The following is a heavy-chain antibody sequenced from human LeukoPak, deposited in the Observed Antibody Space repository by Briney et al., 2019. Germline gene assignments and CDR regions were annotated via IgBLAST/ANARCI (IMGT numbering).Heavy chain of an antibody. CDR1: GFTFSSYA. V-gene: IGHV3-23*01. CDR3: AKYTAVVNHYYYGMDV. J-gene: IGHJ6*02. CDR2: ISGSGGST. D-gene: IGHD5-18*01. Sequence: GGSLRLSCAASGFTFSSYAMSWVRQAPGKGLEWVSAISGSGGSTYYADSVKGRFTISRDNSKNTLYLQMNSLRAEDTAVYYCAKYTAVVNHYYYGMDVWGQGTTVTVSS.